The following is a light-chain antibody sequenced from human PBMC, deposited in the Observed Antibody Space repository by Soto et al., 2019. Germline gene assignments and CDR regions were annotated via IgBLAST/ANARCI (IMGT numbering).Light chain of an antibody. CDR1: QSINSY. CDR2: GAT. J-gene: IGKJ1*01. CDR3: QQCFSPPWT. Sequence: DIQMTQSPSPLSASVGDRVTITCRASQSINSYLNWYQHKPGKAPTLLISGATSLHSGVPSRFSGSAYGTDFTLTISSFQPEDFATYYCQQCFSPPWTFGHGTKVDFK. V-gene: IGKV1-39*01.